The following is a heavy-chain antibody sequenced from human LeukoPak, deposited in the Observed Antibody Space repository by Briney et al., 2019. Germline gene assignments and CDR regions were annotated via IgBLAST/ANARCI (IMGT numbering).Heavy chain of an antibody. V-gene: IGHV4-61*02. CDR2: IYTSGST. CDR1: GGSISSGSYY. Sequence: KSSETLSLTCTASGGSISSGSYYWSWIRQPAGKGLEWIGRIYTSGSTNYNPSLKSRVTISVDTSKNQFSLKLSSVTAADTAVYYCARDLDDYYDSSEHWFDPWGQGTLVTVSS. D-gene: IGHD3-22*01. J-gene: IGHJ5*02. CDR3: ARDLDDYYDSSEHWFDP.